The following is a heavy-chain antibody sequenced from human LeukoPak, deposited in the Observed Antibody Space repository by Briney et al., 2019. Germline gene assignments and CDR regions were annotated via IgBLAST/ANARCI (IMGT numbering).Heavy chain of an antibody. CDR3: AREQTYTVQYQLPQAGYDAFDI. CDR2: IYYSGST. V-gene: IGHV4-59*01. CDR1: GGSISSYY. J-gene: IGHJ3*02. Sequence: PSETLSLTCTVSGGSISSYYWSWIRQPPGKGLEWIGYIYYSGSTNYNPSLKSRVTISVDTSKNQFSLKLSSVTAADTAVYYCAREQTYTVQYQLPQAGYDAFDIWGQGTMVTVSS. D-gene: IGHD2-2*01.